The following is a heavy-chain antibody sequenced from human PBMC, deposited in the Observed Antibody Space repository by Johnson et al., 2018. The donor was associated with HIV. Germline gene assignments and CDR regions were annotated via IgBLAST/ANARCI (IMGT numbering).Heavy chain of an antibody. V-gene: IGHV3-30-3*01. J-gene: IGHJ3*02. CDR2: ISYDGSNK. Sequence: QVQLVESGGGVVQPGRSLRLSCAASGFTFSSYAMHWVRQAPCKGLEWVAVISYDGSNKYYADSVTGRFTISRDNSKNTLYLQMNSLRAEDTAVYYCARGPITIFGVVTTGDAFDIWGQGTMVTVSS. D-gene: IGHD3-3*01. CDR1: GFTFSSYA. CDR3: ARGPITIFGVVTTGDAFDI.